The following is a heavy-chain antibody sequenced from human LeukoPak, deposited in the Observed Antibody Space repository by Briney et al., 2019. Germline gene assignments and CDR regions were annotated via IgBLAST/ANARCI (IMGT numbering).Heavy chain of an antibody. J-gene: IGHJ4*02. Sequence: GESLKISCKGSGYSFSSYWIGWVRQMPGKGLEWMGLIYPGDSDTRYSPSFQGQVTISADKSISTAYLQWSSLKASDTALYYCARGKNSVTYSPFDYWAQGTLVTDSS. CDR3: ARGKNSVTYSPFDY. V-gene: IGHV5-51*01. D-gene: IGHD1-26*01. CDR1: GYSFSSYW. CDR2: IYPGDSDT.